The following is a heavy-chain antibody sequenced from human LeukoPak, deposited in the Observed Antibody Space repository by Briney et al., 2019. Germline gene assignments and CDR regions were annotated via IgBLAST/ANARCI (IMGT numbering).Heavy chain of an antibody. V-gene: IGHV3-21*01. CDR2: ISSSSFYI. J-gene: IGHJ4*02. Sequence: PGGSLRLSCAASGFTFNNYSMNWVRQAPGKGLEWVSSISSSSFYIYYADSVKGRFTISRDNSKNTLYLQMSSLRAEDTAVYYCARELDGYNHFDYWGQGTLVTVSS. CDR3: ARELDGYNHFDY. D-gene: IGHD5-24*01. CDR1: GFTFNNYS.